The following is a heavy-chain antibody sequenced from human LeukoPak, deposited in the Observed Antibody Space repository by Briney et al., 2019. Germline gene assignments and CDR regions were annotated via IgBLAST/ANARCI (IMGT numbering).Heavy chain of an antibody. CDR1: GYTFTSYG. V-gene: IGHV1-18*01. Sequence: ASVKVSCKASGYTFTSYGISWVRQAPGQGLEWMGWISAYNGNTNYAQKLQGRITMTTDTSTSTAYMELRSLRSDDTAVYYCARDRIVVVVPAANHWFDPWGQGTLVTVSS. CDR2: ISAYNGNT. J-gene: IGHJ5*02. CDR3: ARDRIVVVVPAANHWFDP. D-gene: IGHD2-2*01.